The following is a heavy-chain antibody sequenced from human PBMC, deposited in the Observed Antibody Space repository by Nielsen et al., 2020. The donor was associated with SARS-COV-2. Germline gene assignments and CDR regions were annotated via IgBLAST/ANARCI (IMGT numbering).Heavy chain of an antibody. V-gene: IGHV4-59*12. J-gene: IGHJ6*03. Sequence: SETQSLTCTVSGGSISSYYWSWIRQPPGKGLEWIGYIYYSGSTNYNPSLKSRVTISVDTSKNQFSLKLSSVTAADTAVYYCARDQLWSSGYMDVWGKGTTVTVSS. CDR1: GGSISSYY. D-gene: IGHD5-18*01. CDR2: IYYSGST. CDR3: ARDQLWSSGYMDV.